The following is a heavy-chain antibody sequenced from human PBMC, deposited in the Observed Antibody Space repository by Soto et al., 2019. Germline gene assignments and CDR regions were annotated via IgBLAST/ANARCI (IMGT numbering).Heavy chain of an antibody. D-gene: IGHD3-9*01. J-gene: IGHJ4*02. Sequence: PGESLKISCKGSGYSFXSSWFGWVRQMPGKGLEWMGMINPVDSNTRYSPSFQGQVTISADKSISTAYLQWSSLKASDTAMYYCAKRRSPARYDYSGQGTLVTVSS. CDR3: AKRRSPARYDY. V-gene: IGHV5-51*01. CDR2: INPVDSNT. CDR1: GYSFXSSW.